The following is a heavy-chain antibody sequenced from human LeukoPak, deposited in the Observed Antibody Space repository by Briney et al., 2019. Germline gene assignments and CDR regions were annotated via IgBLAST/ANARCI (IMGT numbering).Heavy chain of an antibody. CDR3: ARVGYYDSSGYYDFDY. Sequence: ASVTVSCKASGYTFTSYYMHWVRQAPGQGLEWMGIINPSGGSSSYAQKFQGRVTMTRDTSTSTVCMELSSLRSEDTAVYYCARVGYYDSSGYYDFDYWGQGTLVTVSS. J-gene: IGHJ4*02. CDR2: INPSGGSS. V-gene: IGHV1-46*01. D-gene: IGHD3-22*01. CDR1: GYTFTSYY.